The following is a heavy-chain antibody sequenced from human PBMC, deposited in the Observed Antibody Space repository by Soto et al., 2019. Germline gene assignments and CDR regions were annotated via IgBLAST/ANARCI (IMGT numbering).Heavy chain of an antibody. V-gene: IGHV5-51*01. Sequence: GESLKISCRGSGYSFASHWIGWVRQMPGKGLEWMGIIYPGASDTRYSPSFQGQVTISADKSINTAYLHWSSLEASDTAMYYCAKQRHLASGYYYMDVWGKGTTVTVSS. CDR1: GYSFASHW. J-gene: IGHJ6*03. CDR3: AKQRHLASGYYYMDV. CDR2: IYPGASDT. D-gene: IGHD3-10*01.